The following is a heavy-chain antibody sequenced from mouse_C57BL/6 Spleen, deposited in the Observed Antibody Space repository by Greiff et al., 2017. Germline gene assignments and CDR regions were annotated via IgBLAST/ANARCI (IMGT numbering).Heavy chain of an antibody. V-gene: IGHV5-17*01. CDR3: ARADYYGSSRAWFAY. CDR1: GFTFSDYG. D-gene: IGHD1-1*01. J-gene: IGHJ3*01. Sequence: DVKLVESGGGLVKPGGSLKLSCAASGFTFSDYGMHWVRQAPEKGLEWVAYISSGSSTIYYADTVKGRFTISRDNAKNTLFLQMTRLRSEDEAMYYCARADYYGSSRAWFAYWGQGTLVTVSA. CDR2: ISSGSSTI.